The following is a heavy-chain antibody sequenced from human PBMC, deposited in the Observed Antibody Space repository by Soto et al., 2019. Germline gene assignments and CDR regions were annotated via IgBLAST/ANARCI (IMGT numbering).Heavy chain of an antibody. CDR1: GFNFRNYG. D-gene: IGHD5-18*01. CDR2: IGHDGSSE. J-gene: IGHJ4*02. CDR3: ARGGYSSGWHPFDK. V-gene: IGHV3-33*01. Sequence: QVKLVESGGGVVQPGTSLRLSCAASGFNFRNYGMNWVRQAPGKGLEWVAVIGHDGSSEKYADSVKGRITISRDDSKKTLYLHMNRPRVEDTAVYYCARGGYSSGWHPFDKWGQGTLVTVSS.